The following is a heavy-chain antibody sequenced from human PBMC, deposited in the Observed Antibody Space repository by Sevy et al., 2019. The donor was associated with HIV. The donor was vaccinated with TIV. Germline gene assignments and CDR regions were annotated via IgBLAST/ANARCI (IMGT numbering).Heavy chain of an antibody. J-gene: IGHJ6*02. D-gene: IGHD6-13*01. CDR3: ARGGIAAAGTEGYYYYGMDV. V-gene: IGHV7-4-1*02. CDR2: INTNTGNP. Sequence: ASVKVSCKASGYTFTSYAMNWVRQAPGQGLEWMGWINTNTGNPTYAQGFTGRFVFSLDTSVSTAYLQISSLKAEDTVVYYCARGGIAAAGTEGYYYYGMDVWGQGTTVTVSS. CDR1: GYTFTSYA.